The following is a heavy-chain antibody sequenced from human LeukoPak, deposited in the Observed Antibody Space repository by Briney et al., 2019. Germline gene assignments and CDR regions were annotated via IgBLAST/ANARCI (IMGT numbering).Heavy chain of an antibody. CDR3: ANCYDSSGFFAY. V-gene: IGHV7-4-1*02. CDR1: GYTFTKYA. J-gene: IGHJ4*02. Sequence: ASVKVSCKGSGYTFTKYAISWVRQAPGQGLEYMGWIDTNTGNPTYAQGLTGRFVFSLDTSVSTAYLQISSLKAEDSAIYFCANCYDSSGFFAYWGQGTLVTVSS. CDR2: IDTNTGNP. D-gene: IGHD3-22*01.